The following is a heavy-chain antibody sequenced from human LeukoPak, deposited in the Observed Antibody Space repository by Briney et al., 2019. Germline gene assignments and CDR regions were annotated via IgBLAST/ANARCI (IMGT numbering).Heavy chain of an antibody. V-gene: IGHV1-69*06. Sequence: SVKVSCKASGGTFNSYAISWVRQAPGQGLEWMGGIIPIFDTTNYAQKFQGRVTIIADKSTSTAYMELYSLRSEDTAVYYCARAIRGSKIASRYYYYYMDVWGKGTAVTVSS. J-gene: IGHJ6*03. CDR3: ARAIRGSKIASRYYYYYMDV. CDR1: GGTFNSYA. CDR2: IIPIFDTT. D-gene: IGHD3-10*01.